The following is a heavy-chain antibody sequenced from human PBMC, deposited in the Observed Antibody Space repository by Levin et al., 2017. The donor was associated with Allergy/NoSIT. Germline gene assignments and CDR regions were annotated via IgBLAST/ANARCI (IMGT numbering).Heavy chain of an antibody. D-gene: IGHD4-17*01. V-gene: IGHV3-15*01. CDR1: GFTFNAAW. CDR3: TIDNPLYGDYTVDSDY. J-gene: IGHJ4*02. CDR2: IKSKSDGETA. Sequence: GGSLRLSCAASGFTFNAAWMSWVRQAPGKGLEWVGRIKSKSDGETADYAAPVKGRFTISRDDSKNTLYLQMNSLKTEDTAVYYCTIDNPLYGDYTVDSDYWGQGILVTVSS.